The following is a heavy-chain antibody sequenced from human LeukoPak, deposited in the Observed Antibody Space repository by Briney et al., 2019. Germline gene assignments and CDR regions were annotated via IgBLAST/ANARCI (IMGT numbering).Heavy chain of an antibody. D-gene: IGHD3-16*01. CDR1: GFTFSAYA. CDR3: AKDSVSPGFNWFDP. CDR2: IRGGGGSA. Sequence: GGSLRLSCTASGFTFSAYAMMWVRQAPGMGPEWVSAIRGGGGSAFYADSVKGRFTISRDNSKYTLFLQMNSLRAEDTAVYYCAKDSVSPGFNWFDPWGQGTLVTVSS. J-gene: IGHJ5*02. V-gene: IGHV3-23*01.